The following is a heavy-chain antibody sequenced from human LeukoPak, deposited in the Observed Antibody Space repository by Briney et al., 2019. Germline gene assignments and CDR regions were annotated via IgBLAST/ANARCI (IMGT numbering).Heavy chain of an antibody. Sequence: PSETLSLTCTVSGGSTSSYYWSWIRQPPGKGLEWIGYIYYSGSTNYNPSLTSRVTISVDTSKNQFSLKLSSVTAADTAVYYCAREGLRFLEWASDAFDIWGQGTMVTVSS. CDR3: AREGLRFLEWASDAFDI. CDR1: GGSTSSYY. J-gene: IGHJ3*02. CDR2: IYYSGST. D-gene: IGHD3-3*01. V-gene: IGHV4-59*01.